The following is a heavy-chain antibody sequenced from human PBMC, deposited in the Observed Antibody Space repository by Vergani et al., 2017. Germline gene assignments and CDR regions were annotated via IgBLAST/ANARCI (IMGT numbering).Heavy chain of an antibody. Sequence: QVQLVQSGAEVKKPGASLKVSCKASGYTFTSYYMHWVRQAPGKGLEWMGIINPSGGSTSYAQKFQGRVTMTRDTSTSTVYMELSSLRSEDTAVYYCAGSGPIYCSGGSCYPEYDYYYGMDVWGQGTTVTVSS. CDR3: AGSGPIYCSGGSCYPEYDYYYGMDV. J-gene: IGHJ6*02. D-gene: IGHD2-15*01. V-gene: IGHV1-46*01. CDR1: GYTFTSYY. CDR2: INPSGGST.